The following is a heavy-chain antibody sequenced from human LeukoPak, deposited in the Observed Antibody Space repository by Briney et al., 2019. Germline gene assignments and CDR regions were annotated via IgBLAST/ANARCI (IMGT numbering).Heavy chain of an antibody. J-gene: IGHJ5*02. D-gene: IGHD2-2*02. CDR2: IIPIFGTA. V-gene: IGHV1-69*13. Sequence: ASVKVSCKASGGTFSSYAISWVRQAPGQGLEWMGGIIPIFGTANYAQKFQGRVTITADESTSTAYMELSSLRSEDTAVYYCAKSGIVVVPAAIQYNWFDPWGQGTLVTVSS. CDR1: GGTFSSYA. CDR3: AKSGIVVVPAAIQYNWFDP.